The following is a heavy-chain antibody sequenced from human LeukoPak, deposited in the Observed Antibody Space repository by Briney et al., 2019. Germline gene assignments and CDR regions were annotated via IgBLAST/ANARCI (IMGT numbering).Heavy chain of an antibody. J-gene: IGHJ3*02. D-gene: IGHD4-17*01. Sequence: GGSLRLSCTASGFTFSNYDMSWVRQAPGKGLEWVSGIRGSGGSTYYADSVKGRFTISRDNAKNSLYLQMNSLRAEDTAVYYCARDYGDLAVGGGAFDIWGQGTMVTVSS. V-gene: IGHV3-23*01. CDR2: IRGSGGST. CDR1: GFTFSNYD. CDR3: ARDYGDLAVGGGAFDI.